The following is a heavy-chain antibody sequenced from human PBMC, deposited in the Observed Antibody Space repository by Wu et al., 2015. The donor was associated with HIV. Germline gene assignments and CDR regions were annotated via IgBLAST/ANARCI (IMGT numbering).Heavy chain of an antibody. Sequence: QVQLVQSGAEVKKPGASVKVSCKASGYTFTSYGISWVRQAPGQGLEWMGWISAYNGNTNYAQKLQGRVTMTTDTSTSTAYMELRSLRSDDTAVYYCARDYNVVVPAAKVSPFDYWGQGTLVTVSS. D-gene: IGHD2-2*01. V-gene: IGHV1-18*01. CDR2: ISAYNGNT. CDR3: ARDYNVVVPAAKVSPFDY. J-gene: IGHJ4*02. CDR1: GYTFTSYG.